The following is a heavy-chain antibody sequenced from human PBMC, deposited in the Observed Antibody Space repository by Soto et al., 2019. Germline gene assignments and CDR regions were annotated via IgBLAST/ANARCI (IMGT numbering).Heavy chain of an antibody. J-gene: IGHJ4*02. CDR2: ILPFVGTT. D-gene: IGHD6-6*01. Sequence: QVQLVQSGAEVKEPGSSVKVSCKASGGTFSSYTFNWVRQAPGRGLEWMGRILPFVGTTTSAHQFQDRVTITADKSTTTVYMELTTLTSDDTAVSYWARSLVHRAFDYLGQGSLITVSS. CDR3: ARSLVHRAFDY. V-gene: IGHV1-69*08. CDR1: GGTFSSYT.